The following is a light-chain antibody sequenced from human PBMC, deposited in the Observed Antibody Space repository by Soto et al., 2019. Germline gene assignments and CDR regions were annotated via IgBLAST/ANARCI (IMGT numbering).Light chain of an antibody. CDR3: QQYGSPSGGT. CDR1: QSVSSSY. CDR2: GAS. Sequence: EIVLTQSPGTLSLSPGERATLSCRASQSVSSSYLAWYQQKPGQAPRLLIYGASSRATGIPDRFSGSGSGTDFTLTINRLEPEDFAVYYCQQYGSPSGGTFGPGTKVDIK. J-gene: IGKJ3*01. V-gene: IGKV3-20*01.